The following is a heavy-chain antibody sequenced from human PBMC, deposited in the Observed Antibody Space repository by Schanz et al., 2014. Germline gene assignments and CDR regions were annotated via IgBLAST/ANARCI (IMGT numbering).Heavy chain of an antibody. V-gene: IGHV1-18*01. CDR1: GYTFTRSG. J-gene: IGHJ4*02. CDR3: ARDRDQWDGNYLDY. Sequence: QVQLVLSGGEVKTPGASVKVSCKASGYTFTRSGISWVRQAPGQGLEWMGWIGGSDGNTNFAQKFQGRVTMTTDTSTSTVYMELRSLTSDDSAVYYCARDRDQWDGNYLDYWGQGTLVTVSS. CDR2: IGGSDGNT. D-gene: IGHD1-26*01.